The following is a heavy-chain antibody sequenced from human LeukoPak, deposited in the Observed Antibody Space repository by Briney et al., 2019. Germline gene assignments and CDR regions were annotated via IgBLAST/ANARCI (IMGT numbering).Heavy chain of an antibody. Sequence: GGSLRLSCAASGFSFSTYGMHWVRQAPGKGLEWVTYIRFDGSNIYYAESVKGRFTISRDNSKNTLYLQMNSLRAEDTAVYYCARDLFRGAAAVNYFDYWGQGTLVTVSS. CDR2: IRFDGSNI. V-gene: IGHV3-30*02. CDR1: GFSFSTYG. J-gene: IGHJ4*02. D-gene: IGHD6-13*01. CDR3: ARDLFRGAAAVNYFDY.